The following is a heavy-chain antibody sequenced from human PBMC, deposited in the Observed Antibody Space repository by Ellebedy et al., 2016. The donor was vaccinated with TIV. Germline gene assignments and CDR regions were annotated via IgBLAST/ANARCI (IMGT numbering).Heavy chain of an antibody. D-gene: IGHD6-19*01. CDR3: ARMRGVAGPRWFDP. Sequence: MPGGSLRLSCLVSGGSFNNDHWSWIRQSPGKGLEWIGYVNQRRTTKYNSSLRSRVTISIDTSKKQFSLTVTSVTAADTAVYFWARMRGVAGPRWFDPWGPGTQVIVSS. CDR2: VNQRRTT. CDR1: GGSFNNDH. J-gene: IGHJ5*02. V-gene: IGHV4-59*08.